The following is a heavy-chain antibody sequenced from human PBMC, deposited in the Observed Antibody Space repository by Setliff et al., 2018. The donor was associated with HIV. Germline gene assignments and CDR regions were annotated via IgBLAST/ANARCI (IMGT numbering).Heavy chain of an antibody. CDR1: RGSISSTSHY. J-gene: IGHJ6*03. CDR2: IYYSGRT. D-gene: IGHD2-8*01. V-gene: IGHV4-39*07. CDR3: AGEIAPAARLPNVGGPPPPGYYHYMDV. Sequence: PSETLSLTCIVSRGSISSTSHYWGWVRQSPGRRLGWIGSIYYSGRTYYNPSLKSRVTMSVDTSTNQFSLDLTSVTAADTAVYFCAGEIAPAARLPNVGGPPPPGYYHYMDVWGKGTTVTVSS.